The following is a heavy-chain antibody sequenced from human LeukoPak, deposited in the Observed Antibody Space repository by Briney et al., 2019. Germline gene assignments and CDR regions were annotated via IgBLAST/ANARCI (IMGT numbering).Heavy chain of an antibody. CDR3: AKWKYSNSGIDDY. CDR2: ISGSGDNT. Sequence: GGSLRLSCAASGFTFSSYAMGWVRKVPGKGLEWVSVISGSGDNTYYADSVKGRFTISRDNSKNMLYLQMNSLRAEDTAVYYCAKWKYSNSGIDDYWGQGTLVTVSS. V-gene: IGHV3-23*01. D-gene: IGHD6-6*01. J-gene: IGHJ4*02. CDR1: GFTFSSYA.